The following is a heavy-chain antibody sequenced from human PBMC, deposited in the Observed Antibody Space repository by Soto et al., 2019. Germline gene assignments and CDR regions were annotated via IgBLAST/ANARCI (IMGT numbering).Heavy chain of an antibody. CDR1: GFTVSNNY. J-gene: IGHJ4*02. CDR3: GTLGGGGGY. CDR2: IYSGGYT. V-gene: IGHV3-53*01. Sequence: EVQLVESGGGLIQPGGSLRLSCAVSGFTVSNNYMSWVRQAPGKGLEGVSVIYSGGYTAYGDSVKGRFTISRDNSKNTLFLQINTPGAGGTAVSSCGTLGGGGGYWGQGTLVTVSS. D-gene: IGHD3-16*01.